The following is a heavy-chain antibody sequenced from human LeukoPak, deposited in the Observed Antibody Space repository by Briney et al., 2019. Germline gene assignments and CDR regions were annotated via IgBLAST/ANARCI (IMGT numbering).Heavy chain of an antibody. CDR1: GGSISSGDYY. J-gene: IGHJ1*01. V-gene: IGHV4-30-4*01. Sequence: SQTLSLTCTVSGGSISSGDYYWSWIRQPPGKGLEWIGYIYYSGSTYYNPSLKSRVTISVDTSKNQFSLNLNSVTAADTAVYYCARGGAARLHFQNWGQGTLVTVSS. CDR3: ARGGAARLHFQN. D-gene: IGHD6-6*01. CDR2: IYYSGST.